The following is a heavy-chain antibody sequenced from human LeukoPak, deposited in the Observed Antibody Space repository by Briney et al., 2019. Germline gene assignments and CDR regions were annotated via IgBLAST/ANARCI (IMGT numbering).Heavy chain of an antibody. Sequence: SETLSLTCTVSGGSISSYYWSWIRQPPGKGLEWIGYIYYSGSTNYNPSLKSRVTISVDTSKNQFSLKLSSVTAADTAVYYCARRGPLGFDWLLANALDIWGQGTMVTVSS. CDR2: IYYSGST. V-gene: IGHV4-59*08. J-gene: IGHJ3*02. CDR3: ARRGPLGFDWLLANALDI. CDR1: GGSISSYY. D-gene: IGHD3-9*01.